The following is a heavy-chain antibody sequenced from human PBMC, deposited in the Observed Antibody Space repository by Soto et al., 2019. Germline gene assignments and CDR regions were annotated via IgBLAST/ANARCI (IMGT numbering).Heavy chain of an antibody. CDR3: ARGVLRDYGEHFDY. CDR2: IIPIFGTA. D-gene: IGHD4-17*01. Sequence: VASVKVSCKASGGTFSSYAISWVRQAPGQGLEWMGGIIPIFGTANYAQKFQGRVTITADESTSTAYMELSSLRSEDTAVYYCARGVLRDYGEHFDYWGQGTLVTVSS. CDR1: GGTFSSYA. V-gene: IGHV1-69*13. J-gene: IGHJ4*02.